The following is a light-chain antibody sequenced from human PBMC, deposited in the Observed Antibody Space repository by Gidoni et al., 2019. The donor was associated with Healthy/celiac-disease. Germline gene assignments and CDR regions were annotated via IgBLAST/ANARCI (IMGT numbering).Light chain of an antibody. Sequence: IVLTQSPATLSLSPGERATLSCRASQSVSSYLAWYQQKPGQAHRLLIYDASNRATGIPARFSGSGSGTDFTLTISSLEPEDFAVYYCQQRSNWPPWTFGQGTKVEIK. CDR2: DAS. J-gene: IGKJ1*01. CDR3: QQRSNWPPWT. CDR1: QSVSSY. V-gene: IGKV3-11*01.